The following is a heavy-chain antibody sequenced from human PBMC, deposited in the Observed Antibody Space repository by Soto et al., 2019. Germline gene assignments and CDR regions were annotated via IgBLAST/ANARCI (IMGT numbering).Heavy chain of an antibody. CDR1: GGTISSGGYY. CDR3: ARTLASAAIGIYYYMDV. V-gene: IGHV4-31*03. CDR2: IYYSGRT. D-gene: IGHD2-2*01. J-gene: IGHJ6*03. Sequence: QVQLQESGPGLVKPSQTLSLTCTVSGGTISSGGYYWSWIRQHPGKGLEWIGYIYYSGRTYYNPSLKSRVTISVDTSKNQFSLKLRSVTAADTAVYYCARTLASAAIGIYYYMDVWGKGTTVTVSS.